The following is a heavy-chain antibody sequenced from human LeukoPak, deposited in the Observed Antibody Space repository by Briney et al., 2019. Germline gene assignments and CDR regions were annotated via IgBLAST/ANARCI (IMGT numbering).Heavy chain of an antibody. Sequence: GGSLRLSCAASGFTFRSYAMSWVRQAPGKGLEWISGISSSGGSTYYADSVKGRFTISRDNSKNALYLQMNSLRAEDTAVYYCAKTIAADYYYVMDVWGQGTTVTVSS. CDR3: AKTIAADYYYVMDV. D-gene: IGHD6-25*01. CDR1: GFTFRSYA. CDR2: ISSSGGST. V-gene: IGHV3-23*01. J-gene: IGHJ6*02.